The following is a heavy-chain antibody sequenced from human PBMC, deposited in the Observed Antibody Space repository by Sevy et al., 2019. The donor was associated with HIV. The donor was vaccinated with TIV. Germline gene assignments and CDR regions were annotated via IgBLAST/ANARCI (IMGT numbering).Heavy chain of an antibody. Sequence: ASVKVSCKVSGYTLTELSIHWVRQAPGKGLEWLVTFDPEDGKTIYVQNFQGRVTMTEDTSTDTTYMELSSLRSEDTAVYYCASTRDYYDSSGYYFDYRGQGTLVTVSS. CDR3: ASTRDYYDSSGYYFDY. J-gene: IGHJ4*02. V-gene: IGHV1-24*01. CDR2: FDPEDGKT. D-gene: IGHD3-22*01. CDR1: GYTLTELS.